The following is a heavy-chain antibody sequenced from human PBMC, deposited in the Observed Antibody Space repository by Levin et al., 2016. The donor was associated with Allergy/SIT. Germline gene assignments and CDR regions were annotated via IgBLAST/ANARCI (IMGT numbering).Heavy chain of an antibody. CDR3: ARRAAGGINY. Sequence: SETLSLTCAVYGGSFSGYYWSWIRQPPGKGLEWIGEINHSGSTNYNPSLKSRVTISVDTSKNQFSLKLSSVTAADTAVYYCARRAAGGINYWGQGTLVTVSS. CDR1: GGSFSGYY. CDR2: INHSGST. V-gene: IGHV4-34*01. J-gene: IGHJ4*02. D-gene: IGHD6-13*01.